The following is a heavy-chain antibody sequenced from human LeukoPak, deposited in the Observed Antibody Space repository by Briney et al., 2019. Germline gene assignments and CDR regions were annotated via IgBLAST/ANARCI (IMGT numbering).Heavy chain of an antibody. CDR1: GGSISNYY. Sequence: PSEALSLTCTVSGGSISNYYWSWIRQPAGKGLEWIGRIYTSGSTNYDPSLKSRVTMSVDTSKNQFSLKLSSVTAADTAVYYCARDRNDAFDIWGQGTMVTVSS. V-gene: IGHV4-4*07. CDR2: IYTSGST. CDR3: ARDRNDAFDI. J-gene: IGHJ3*02.